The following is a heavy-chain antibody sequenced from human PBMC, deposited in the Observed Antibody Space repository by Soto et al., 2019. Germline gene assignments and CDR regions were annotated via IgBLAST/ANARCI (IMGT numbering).Heavy chain of an antibody. Sequence: GGSLRLSCAASGFTFSSYAMSWVRQAPGKGLEWVSAISGSGGSTYYADSVKGRFTISRDNSKNTLYLQMNSLRAEDTAVYYCAKDLGIAVAGTLFDYWGQGTLVTVSS. D-gene: IGHD6-19*01. V-gene: IGHV3-23*01. CDR3: AKDLGIAVAGTLFDY. J-gene: IGHJ4*02. CDR1: GFTFSSYA. CDR2: ISGSGGST.